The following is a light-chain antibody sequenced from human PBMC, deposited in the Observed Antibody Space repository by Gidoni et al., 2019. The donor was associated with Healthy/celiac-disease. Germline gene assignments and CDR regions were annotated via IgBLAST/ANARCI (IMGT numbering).Light chain of an antibody. CDR1: QGISSA. Sequence: ATQLTQSPSSLSASVGDRVTITCRASQGISSALAWYQQKPGKAPKLLIYDASSLESGVPSRFSGSGSGTDFTLTISSLQPEDFATYYCQQFNNYPHPRVTFGGXTKVEIK. CDR2: DAS. V-gene: IGKV1D-13*01. J-gene: IGKJ4*01. CDR3: QQFNNYPHPRVT.